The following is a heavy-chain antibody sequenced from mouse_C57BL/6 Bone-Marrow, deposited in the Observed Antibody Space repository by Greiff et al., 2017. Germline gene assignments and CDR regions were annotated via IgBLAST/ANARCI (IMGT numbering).Heavy chain of an antibody. Sequence: EVMLVESGGGLVKPGGSLKLSCAASGFTFNSYTMSWVRQTPEKRLEWVATISGGGGNTYYPDSVKGRFTISRDNAKNTLYLQMSSLRSEDTALYYCARHGAMDYWGQGTSVTVSS. CDR3: ARHGAMDY. V-gene: IGHV5-9*01. CDR2: ISGGGGNT. J-gene: IGHJ4*01. CDR1: GFTFNSYT.